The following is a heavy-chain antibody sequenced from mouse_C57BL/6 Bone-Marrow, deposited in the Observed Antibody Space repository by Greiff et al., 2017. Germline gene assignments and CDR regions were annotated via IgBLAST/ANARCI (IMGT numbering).Heavy chain of an antibody. D-gene: IGHD3-1*01. V-gene: IGHV1-66*01. CDR1: GYSFTSYY. J-gene: IGHJ4*01. CDR3: ARSGSDAMDY. Sequence: VKLMESGPELVKPGASVKISCKASGYSFTSYYIHWVKQRPGQGLEWIGWIYPGSGNTKYNEKFKGKATLTADTSSSTAYMQLSSLTSEDSAVYYCARSGSDAMDYWGQGTSVTVSS. CDR2: IYPGSGNT.